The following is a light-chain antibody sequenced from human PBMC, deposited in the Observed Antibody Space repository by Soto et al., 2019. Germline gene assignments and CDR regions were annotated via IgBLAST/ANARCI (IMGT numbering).Light chain of an antibody. J-gene: IGLJ3*02. CDR1: NSDVGSHNF. V-gene: IGLV2-23*01. CDR3: CSLTNGATWV. Sequence: QSALTQPASVSGSPGQSITISCTGNNSDVGSHNFVSWYQQYPGEAPKLLIYEASKRPSGLSNRFSGSKSGNTASLTISGLQAEDEADYYCCSLTNGATWVFGGGTRVTVL. CDR2: EAS.